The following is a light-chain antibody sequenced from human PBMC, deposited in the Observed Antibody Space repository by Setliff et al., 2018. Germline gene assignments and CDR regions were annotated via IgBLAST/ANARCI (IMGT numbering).Light chain of an antibody. J-gene: IGLJ2*01. CDR2: EVS. V-gene: IGLV2-8*01. CDR1: SGDVGGYNY. Sequence: QSALTQPPSASGSPGQSVTISCTGTSGDVGGYNYVSWYQHHPGKAPKLMIYEVSKRPSGVPDRFSASKSGNTASLTVSGLQPEDEADYYCSSYAGSNNLVFGGGT. CDR3: SSYAGSNNLV.